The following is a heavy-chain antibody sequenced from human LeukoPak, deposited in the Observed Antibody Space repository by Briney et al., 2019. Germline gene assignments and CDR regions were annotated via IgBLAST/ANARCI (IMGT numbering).Heavy chain of an antibody. CDR1: GFTFSSYW. Sequence: GGSLRLSCAASGFTFSSYWMTWLRQAPGQGLEWVAHIKEDATESRSADSVKGRFTISRDNTKNSLFLQLNSLRAEDTAVYYCVRDRGWYHFDLWGQGTLVTVSS. CDR2: IKEDATES. V-gene: IGHV3-7*01. D-gene: IGHD3-10*01. J-gene: IGHJ4*02. CDR3: VRDRGWYHFDL.